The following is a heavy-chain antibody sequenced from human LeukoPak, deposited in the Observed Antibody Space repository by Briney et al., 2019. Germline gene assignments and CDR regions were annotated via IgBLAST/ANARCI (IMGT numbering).Heavy chain of an antibody. CDR2: IIPIFGTA. Sequence: ASVKVSCKASGGTFSSYAISWVRQAPGQGLEWMGGIIPIFGTANYAQKFQGRVTITTDESTSTAYMELSSPRSEDTAVYYCARHHESTIFGDPLLNPRKIYYYYYYMDVWGKGTTVTVSS. CDR1: GGTFSSYA. J-gene: IGHJ6*03. D-gene: IGHD3-3*01. V-gene: IGHV1-69*05. CDR3: ARHHESTIFGDPLLNPRKIYYYYYYMDV.